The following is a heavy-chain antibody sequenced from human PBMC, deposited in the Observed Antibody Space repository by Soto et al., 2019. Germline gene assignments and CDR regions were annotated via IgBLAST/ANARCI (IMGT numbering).Heavy chain of an antibody. CDR3: ARDPRYNWNYGYYYYGMDV. V-gene: IGHV1-69*01. CDR1: GGTFSSYA. J-gene: IGHJ6*02. CDR2: IIPIFGTA. Sequence: QVQLVQSGAEVKKPGSSVKVSCKASGGTFSSYAISWVRQAPGQGLEWMGGIIPIFGTANYAQKFQGRVTITANESTSTAYMERGSLRTEDTAVYYCARDPRYNWNYGYYYYGMDVWGQGTTVTVSS. D-gene: IGHD1-7*01.